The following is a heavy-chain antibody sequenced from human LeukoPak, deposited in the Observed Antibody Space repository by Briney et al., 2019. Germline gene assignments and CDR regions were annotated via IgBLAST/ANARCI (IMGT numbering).Heavy chain of an antibody. J-gene: IGHJ4*02. Sequence: GGSLRLSCAASGFTFSSFSMNWVRQAPGKGLEWVANIKRDGSEKFYVDSVKGRFTISRDNTKNSLYLQMNSLRAEDTAVYYCARVGGVIVPRPFEYWGQGTLVTVSS. V-gene: IGHV3-7*04. CDR2: IKRDGSEK. CDR3: ARVGGVIVPRPFEY. D-gene: IGHD3-16*02. CDR1: GFTFSSFS.